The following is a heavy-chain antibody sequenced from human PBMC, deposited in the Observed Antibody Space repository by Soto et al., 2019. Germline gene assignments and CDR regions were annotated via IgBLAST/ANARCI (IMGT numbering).Heavy chain of an antibody. D-gene: IGHD3-10*01. CDR1: GGTFSSYA. J-gene: IGHJ5*02. CDR3: ARVTSMVRGVIYNWLDP. Sequence: QVPLVQSGAEVKKPGSSVTVSCKASGGTFSSYAIHWVRQAPGQGLEWMGGIIPMYGPAKYAQRFQGRVTITADESTTTVYMELTSLTSQDTAVYYCARVTSMVRGVIYNWLDPWGHGTLVTVSS. V-gene: IGHV1-69*01. CDR2: IIPMYGPA.